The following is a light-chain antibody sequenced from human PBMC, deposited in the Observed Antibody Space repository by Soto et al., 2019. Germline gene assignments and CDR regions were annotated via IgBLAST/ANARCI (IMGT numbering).Light chain of an antibody. CDR1: QSISSW. Sequence: DIQMTQSPSTLSASVGDRVTITCRASQSISSWLAWYQQKPGKAPKLLIYDASSLESGVPSRFSGSGSGTEFTLTISSLQPDDVATYYCQQYNSYPLTFGQGTKVEIK. CDR2: DAS. V-gene: IGKV1-5*01. CDR3: QQYNSYPLT. J-gene: IGKJ1*01.